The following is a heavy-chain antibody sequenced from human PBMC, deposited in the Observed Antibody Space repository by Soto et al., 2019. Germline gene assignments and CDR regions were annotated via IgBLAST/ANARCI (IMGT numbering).Heavy chain of an antibody. D-gene: IGHD4-17*01. CDR1: GYTFTSYY. J-gene: IGHJ1*01. CDR3: ARAESGLRDPRGFFQH. V-gene: IGHV1-46*03. CDR2: INPSGGST. Sequence: ASVKVSCKASGYTFTSYYMHWVRQAPGQGLEWMGIINPSGGSTSYAQKFQGRVTMTRDTSTSTVYMELSSLRSEDTAVYYCARAESGLRDPRGFFQHWGQGTLVTVSS.